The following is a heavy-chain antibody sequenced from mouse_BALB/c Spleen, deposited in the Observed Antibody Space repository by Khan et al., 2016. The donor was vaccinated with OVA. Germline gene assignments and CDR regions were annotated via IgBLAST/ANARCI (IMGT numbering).Heavy chain of an antibody. CDR1: GYSITSGYS. Sequence: EVQLQESGPDLVKPSQALSLTCTVTGYSITSGYSWHWIRQFPGSKVEWLAYIHNGGATNYNPALKSRISISRDTTKNQFFLQLNSVTTEDTATYFWVAYGNYWYFDVWGAGTTVTISS. V-gene: IGHV3-1*02. CDR2: IHNGGAT. D-gene: IGHD2-1*01. CDR3: VAYGNYWYFDV. J-gene: IGHJ1*01.